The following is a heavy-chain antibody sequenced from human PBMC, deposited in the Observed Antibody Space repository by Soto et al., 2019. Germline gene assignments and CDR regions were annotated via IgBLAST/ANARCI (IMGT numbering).Heavy chain of an antibody. J-gene: IGHJ3*02. CDR1: GGSISSYY. D-gene: IGHD3-22*01. CDR3: ARDSPPPYYYDSSGPSASWVAFDI. Sequence: PSETLSLTCTVSGGSISSYYWSWIRQPPGKGLEWIGYIYYSGSTNYNPSLKSRVTISVDTSKNQFSLKLSSVTAADTAVYYCARDSPPPYYYDSSGPSASWVAFDIWGQGTMVTVSS. CDR2: IYYSGST. V-gene: IGHV4-59*01.